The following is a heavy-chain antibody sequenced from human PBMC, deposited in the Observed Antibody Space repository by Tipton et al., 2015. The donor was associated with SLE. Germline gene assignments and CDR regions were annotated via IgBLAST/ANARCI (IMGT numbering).Heavy chain of an antibody. CDR3: ARHNYYDSSGYYYIPGNWFDP. V-gene: IGHV4-39*07. CDR1: GDPISSSTYY. J-gene: IGHJ5*02. Sequence: TLSLTCTVSGDPISSSTYYWGWIRQPPGKGLEWIGSIHYSGSIYYNPSLKSRVTISVDTSKKQVSLKLSSVTAADTAVYHCARHNYYDSSGYYYIPGNWFDPCGQGSLVTFSS. CDR2: IHYSGSI. D-gene: IGHD3-22*01.